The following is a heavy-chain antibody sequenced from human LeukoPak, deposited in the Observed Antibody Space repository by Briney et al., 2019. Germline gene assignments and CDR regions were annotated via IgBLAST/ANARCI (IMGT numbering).Heavy chain of an antibody. D-gene: IGHD3-22*01. J-gene: IGHJ4*02. Sequence: SETPSLTCTVSGGSISSGDYYWSWIRQPPGKGLEWIGYIYYSGSTYYNPSLKSRVTISVDTSKNQFSLKLSSVTAADTAVYYCAREKAYDSSGYYYGYYFDYWGQGTLVTVSS. CDR1: GGSISSGDYY. CDR3: AREKAYDSSGYYYGYYFDY. CDR2: IYYSGST. V-gene: IGHV4-30-4*01.